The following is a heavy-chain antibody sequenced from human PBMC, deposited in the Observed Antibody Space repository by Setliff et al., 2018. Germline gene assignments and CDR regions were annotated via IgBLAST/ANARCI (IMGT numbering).Heavy chain of an antibody. V-gene: IGHV3-53*01. CDR3: VPHPNAYNDF. J-gene: IGHJ4*02. Sequence: ETLSLTCAVSGGSISSGDASWSWVRQAPGKGLEWVSVIYSGGSTYYTPSAKGRFVISRDESKNTLYLQMNSLRPEDTAIYYCVPHPNAYNDFWGQGTLVTVSS. D-gene: IGHD1-1*01. CDR1: GGSISSGDAS. CDR2: IYSGGST.